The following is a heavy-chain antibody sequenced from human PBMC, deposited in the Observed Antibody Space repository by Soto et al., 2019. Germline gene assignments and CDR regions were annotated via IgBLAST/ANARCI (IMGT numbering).Heavy chain of an antibody. J-gene: IGHJ3*02. CDR1: GFTVSSNY. Sequence: GGSLRLSCAASGFTVSSNYMSWVRQAPGKGLEWVSVIYSCGSTYYADSVKGRFTISRDNSKNTLYLQMNSLRAEDTAVYYCARSLRSSTSCYPHRSIGAHAFDIWGQGTMVTVSS. CDR3: ARSLRSSTSCYPHRSIGAHAFDI. CDR2: IYSCGST. D-gene: IGHD2-2*01. V-gene: IGHV3-66*03.